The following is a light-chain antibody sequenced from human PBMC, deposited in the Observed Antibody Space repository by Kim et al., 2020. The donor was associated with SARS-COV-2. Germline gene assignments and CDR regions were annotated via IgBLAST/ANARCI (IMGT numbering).Light chain of an antibody. CDR2: AVS. Sequence: DIQMTQSPSSLSASVGDRVTITCRASQTISSYLSWYQQKPGKAHKALIYAVSSLQSGVPSRFSGSGSGTDFTLTISSLQPEDFATYYCQQTYSIPLTFGGGTKVDIK. CDR1: QTISSY. J-gene: IGKJ4*01. CDR3: QQTYSIPLT. V-gene: IGKV1-39*01.